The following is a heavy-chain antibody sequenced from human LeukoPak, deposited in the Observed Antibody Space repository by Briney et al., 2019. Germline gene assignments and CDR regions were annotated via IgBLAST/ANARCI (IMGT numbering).Heavy chain of an antibody. Sequence: SETLSLTCTVSGGSISRYYWSWIRQPPGKGLEWIGYISYTGSTTYNSSLKSRVTISLDTSQNQFSLKLTSVTTADTAVYYCARTAKYYYGSETYYFFDYWGQGTLVTVSS. J-gene: IGHJ4*02. CDR3: ARTAKYYYGSETYYFFDY. CDR2: ISYTGST. CDR1: GGSISRYY. D-gene: IGHD3-10*01. V-gene: IGHV4-59*01.